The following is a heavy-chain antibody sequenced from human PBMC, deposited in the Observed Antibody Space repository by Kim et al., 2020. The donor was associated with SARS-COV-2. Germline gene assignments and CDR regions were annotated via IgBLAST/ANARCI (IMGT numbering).Heavy chain of an antibody. Sequence: ASVKVSCKASGYTFTSYYMHWVRQAPGQGLEWMGIINPSGGSTSYAQKFQGRVTMTRDTSTSTVYMELSSLRSEDTAVYYCARKKRDIVVVPAAHLYYYYYGMDVWGQGTTVTVSS. CDR1: GYTFTSYY. J-gene: IGHJ6*02. CDR3: ARKKRDIVVVPAAHLYYYYYGMDV. D-gene: IGHD2-2*01. CDR2: INPSGGST. V-gene: IGHV1-46*01.